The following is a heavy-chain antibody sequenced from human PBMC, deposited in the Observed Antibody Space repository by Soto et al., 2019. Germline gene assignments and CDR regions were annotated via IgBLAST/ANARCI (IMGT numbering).Heavy chain of an antibody. J-gene: IGHJ4*02. V-gene: IGHV3-23*01. D-gene: IGHD3-10*01. CDR1: GLTFSSNA. CDR2: ISGSGGST. Sequence: EVQLLESGGGLVQPGGSLSPPCAASGLTFSSNAMSWVRQAPGKGLEWVSAISGSGGSTYYADSVKGRFTISRDNSKNTLYLQMNSLRAEDTAVYYCAKGGWAVRGVMGYWGQGTLVTVSS. CDR3: AKGGWAVRGVMGY.